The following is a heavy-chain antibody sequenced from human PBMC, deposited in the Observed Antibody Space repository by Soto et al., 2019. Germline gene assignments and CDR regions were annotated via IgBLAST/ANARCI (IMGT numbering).Heavy chain of an antibody. CDR3: TKYSGTSSAPAA. V-gene: IGHV3-73*02. D-gene: IGHD1-26*01. Sequence: VPLVESGGGLVQPGGSLKLSCAASGFSFSDSAMHWVRQASGKGLEWVGRIGSKGQNYATTYAASVKGRFIISTDESKNTAHLQMNSLKTEDTAVYYCTKYSGTSSAPAALGQGTLVTVSS. CDR2: IGSKGQNYAT. CDR1: GFSFSDSA. J-gene: IGHJ5*02.